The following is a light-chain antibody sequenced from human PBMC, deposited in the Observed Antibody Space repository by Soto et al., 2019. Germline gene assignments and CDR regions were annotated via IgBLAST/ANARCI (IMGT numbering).Light chain of an antibody. CDR1: QSIHTF. CDR3: QQGHSNPPT. V-gene: IGKV1-39*01. Sequence: DIQMTQSPSSLSASDGDRITLTFRTSQSIHTFLNWYRQKPRQQPHLLIYGAVTLQTGAPSRFTGSGSGTEFSLSISSLEPEDFAVYYCQQGHSNPPTFGQGTKVDIK. CDR2: GAV. J-gene: IGKJ1*01.